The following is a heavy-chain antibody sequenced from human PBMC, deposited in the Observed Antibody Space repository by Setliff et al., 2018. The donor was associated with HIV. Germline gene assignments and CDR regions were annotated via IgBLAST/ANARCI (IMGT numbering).Heavy chain of an antibody. Sequence: SETLSLTCTVSGGSINSRSYYWAWIRQPPGKGLEWVASIYFSGTPYYNPSLKNRDTIPVDTSKNQFSLKLSSVTAADTAVYYCARRGMWSYETGGNPTATFDYWGQGVLVTVSS. CDR3: ARRGMWSYETGGNPTATFDY. J-gene: IGHJ4*02. CDR1: GGSINSRSYY. V-gene: IGHV4-39*01. CDR2: IYFSGTP. D-gene: IGHD2-8*02.